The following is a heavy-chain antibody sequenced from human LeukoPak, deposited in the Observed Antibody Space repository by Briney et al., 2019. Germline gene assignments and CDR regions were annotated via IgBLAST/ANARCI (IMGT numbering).Heavy chain of an antibody. CDR3: ARGSVFMGYASFDF. J-gene: IGHJ4*02. Sequence: PSETLSLTCSVYGGSFSGYYWTWIRQPPGKGLEWMAEIVQGGRTNYSPLLESRLTLSVDASKNQFSLKLSSVTAADTAIYYCARGSVFMGYASFDFWGQGVPVTVSS. V-gene: IGHV4-34*12. D-gene: IGHD2-2*01. CDR2: IVQGGRT. CDR1: GGSFSGYY.